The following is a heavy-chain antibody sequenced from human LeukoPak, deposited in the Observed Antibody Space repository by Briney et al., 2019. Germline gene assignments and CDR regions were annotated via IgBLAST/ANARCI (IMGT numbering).Heavy chain of an antibody. J-gene: IGHJ4*02. D-gene: IGHD5-12*01. CDR2: IIPIFDTA. Sequence: ASVKVSCKVSGGTFSSYAISWVRQAPGQGLEWMGGIIPIFDTANYAQRFQDRVEITADESSSTAYMELISLRSEDTAVYYCARELTTGNGYAWGQGTLVTVSS. CDR3: ARELTTGNGYA. CDR1: GGTFSSYA. V-gene: IGHV1-69*13.